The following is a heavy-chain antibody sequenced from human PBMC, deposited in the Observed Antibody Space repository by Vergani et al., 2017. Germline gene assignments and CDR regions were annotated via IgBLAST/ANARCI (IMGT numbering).Heavy chain of an antibody. V-gene: IGHV3-30*03. CDR3: ATKSCGTPGCQIVYFRE. CDR1: GFTSSYYG. J-gene: IGHJ1*01. D-gene: IGHD1-1*01. CDR2: ISYDRTQK. Sequence: QVHRVESGGGVVQPGRPLRLPCVVSGFTSSYYGMHWVRPAPGKGVEWVAVISYDRTQKYYADSVKGRFTISRDNSKSTLYLQMNSLRTEDTAVYYCATKSCGTPGCQIVYFREWGQGTLVTVSS.